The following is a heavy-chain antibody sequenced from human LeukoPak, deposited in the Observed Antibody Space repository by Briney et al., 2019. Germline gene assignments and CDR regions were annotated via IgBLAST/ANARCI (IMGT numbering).Heavy chain of an antibody. CDR2: IYTSGST. Sequence: SETLSLTCTVSGXSISSYYWNWIRQPAGKGLEWMGRIYTSGSTTYNPSLRGRITMSVDTSKTQFSLKLTSMTAADTAVYFCASTWSYSFDYWGQGALVTVSS. V-gene: IGHV4-4*07. J-gene: IGHJ4*02. CDR1: GXSISSYY. D-gene: IGHD2-21*01. CDR3: ASTWSYSFDY.